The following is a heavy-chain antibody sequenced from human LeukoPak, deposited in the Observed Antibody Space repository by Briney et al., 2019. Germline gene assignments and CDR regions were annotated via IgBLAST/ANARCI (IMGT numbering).Heavy chain of an antibody. CDR3: ARVCPLISGSYFDY. CDR1: GGSFSSSSYY. CDR2: IYYSGST. V-gene: IGHV4-39*01. Sequence: SETLSLTCTVSGGSFSSSSYYWGWIRQPPGKGLEWIGSIYYSGSTYYNPSLKSRVTISVDTSKNQFSLKLSSVTAADTAVYYCARVCPLISGSYFDYWGQGTLVTVSS. D-gene: IGHD2-8*01. J-gene: IGHJ4*02.